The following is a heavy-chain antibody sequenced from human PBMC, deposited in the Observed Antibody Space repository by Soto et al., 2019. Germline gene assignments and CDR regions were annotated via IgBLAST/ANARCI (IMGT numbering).Heavy chain of an antibody. Sequence: QVQLVQSGAEVKKPGSSVKVSCKVSGGTFSSSAISWVRQAPGQGLEWMGGIIPIFRTPDYSQNFQGRVTITADESTTSAYMELSSLRSEDTAVYYCARPIVRLLLGGNYYYEMDVGGQWTTVTVSS. CDR3: ARPIVRLLLGGNYYYEMDV. CDR1: GGTFSSSA. V-gene: IGHV1-69*12. CDR2: IIPIFRTP. J-gene: IGHJ6*02. D-gene: IGHD1-26*01.